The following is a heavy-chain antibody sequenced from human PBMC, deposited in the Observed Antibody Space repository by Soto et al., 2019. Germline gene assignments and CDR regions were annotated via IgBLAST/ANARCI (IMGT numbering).Heavy chain of an antibody. J-gene: IGHJ4*02. V-gene: IGHV4-4*02. CDR2: IYHSGST. D-gene: IGHD3-9*01. CDR1: GGSISRSNW. CDR3: ARSITFDWLFFDN. Sequence: ASETLSLTCAVSGGSISRSNWCSWVRQPPGKGLEWIGEIYHSGSTNYHPSLKSRVTISVDKSKNQFSLKLTSLTAADTAVYYCARSITFDWLFFDNWGQGTLVTVSS.